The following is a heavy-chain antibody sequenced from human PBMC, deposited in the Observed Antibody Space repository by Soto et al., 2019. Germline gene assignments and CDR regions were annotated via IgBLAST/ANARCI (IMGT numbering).Heavy chain of an antibody. CDR3: ARGSIVGYCSSTSCYDYGMDV. D-gene: IGHD2-2*01. J-gene: IGHJ6*02. V-gene: IGHV3-21*01. CDR2: ISSSSSYI. Sequence: GGSLRLSCAASGFTFSSYSMNWVRQAPGKGLEWVSSISSSSSYIYYADSVKGRFTISRDNAKNSLYLQMNSLRAEDTAVHYCARGSIVGYCSSTSCYDYGMDVWGQGTTVTVSS. CDR1: GFTFSSYS.